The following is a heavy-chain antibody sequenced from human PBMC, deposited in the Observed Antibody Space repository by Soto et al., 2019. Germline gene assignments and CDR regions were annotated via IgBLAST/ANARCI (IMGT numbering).Heavy chain of an antibody. CDR2: ISAYNGNT. Sequence: ASVKVSCKASGYTFTSYGISWVRQAPGQGLEWMGWISAYNGNTNYAQKLQGRVTMTTDTSTSTAYMELRSLRSDDTAVYYCARDLQGITMFRGNDYWGQGTLVTVSS. V-gene: IGHV1-18*01. CDR1: GYTFTSYG. CDR3: ARDLQGITMFRGNDY. J-gene: IGHJ4*02. D-gene: IGHD3-10*01.